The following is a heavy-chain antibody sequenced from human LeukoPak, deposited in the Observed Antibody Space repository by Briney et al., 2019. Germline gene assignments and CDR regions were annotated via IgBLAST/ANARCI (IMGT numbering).Heavy chain of an antibody. D-gene: IGHD3-10*01. J-gene: IGHJ4*02. CDR3: ARGEDSGSYYKPFDY. CDR1: GGSISSGGYY. V-gene: IGHV4-31*03. Sequence: SETVSLTCTVSGGSISSGGYYWSWIRQHPGKGLEWFGYIYYSGSTYYNPSLKSRVTISVDTSKNQFSLKLSSVTAADTAVYYCARGEDSGSYYKPFDYWGQGTLVTVSS. CDR2: IYYSGST.